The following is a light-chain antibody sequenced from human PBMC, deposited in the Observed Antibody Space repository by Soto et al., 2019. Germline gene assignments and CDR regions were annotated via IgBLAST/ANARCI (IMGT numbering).Light chain of an antibody. CDR3: CSYAGTFYV. V-gene: IGLV2-11*01. CDR2: DVS. J-gene: IGLJ1*01. Sequence: QSVLTQPRSVSGSPGQSVTSSCTGPSSDVGGSNYVSWYQQHPGKAPKLMIYDVSERPSGVPDRFSGSKSGNTASLTISGLQAEDEADYYCCSYAGTFYVFGTGTKVTVL. CDR1: SSDVGGSNY.